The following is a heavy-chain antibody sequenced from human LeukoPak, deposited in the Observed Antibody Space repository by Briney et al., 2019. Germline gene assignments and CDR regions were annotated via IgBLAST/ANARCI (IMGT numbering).Heavy chain of an antibody. CDR1: RFTFSDSY. CDR2: ISSSGSTI. V-gene: IGHV3-11*01. CDR3: ARGKYSFDY. J-gene: IGHJ4*02. Sequence: GGSLRLSCAASRFTFSDSYMSWIRQAQGKGLEYISYISSSGSTIYYADSVKGRFTLSRDNAKNSLSLEMNSLRAEDTAVYYCARGKYSFDYWGQGTLVTVSS.